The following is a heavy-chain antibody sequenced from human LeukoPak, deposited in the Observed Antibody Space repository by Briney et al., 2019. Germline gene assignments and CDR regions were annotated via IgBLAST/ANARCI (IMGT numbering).Heavy chain of an antibody. D-gene: IGHD6-13*01. CDR3: AKGLSSPNPLFDY. CDR1: GFTFSNYE. Sequence: GGSLRLSCAASGFTFSNYEMNWVRQAPGKGLEWVSAISGSGGSTYYADSVKGRFTISRDNSKNTLYLQMNSLRAEDTAVYYCAKGLSSPNPLFDYWGQGTLGTVSS. CDR2: ISGSGGST. J-gene: IGHJ4*02. V-gene: IGHV3-23*01.